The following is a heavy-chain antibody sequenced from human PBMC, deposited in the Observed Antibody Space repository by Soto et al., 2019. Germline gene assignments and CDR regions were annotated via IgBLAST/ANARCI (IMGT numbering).Heavy chain of an antibody. Sequence: QVQLVESGGGVVQPGKSLRLSCAASGFTFSNYGMHWVRQAPGKGLEWVALIYYDGSYKFYTDSVKGRFTVSRDNSNNTLYLQMNSLRAEDTAVYYCARDRRSTWDPREAFEIWGQGTVVTVSS. V-gene: IGHV3-33*01. CDR3: ARDRRSTWDPREAFEI. J-gene: IGHJ3*02. CDR1: GFTFSNYG. D-gene: IGHD7-27*01. CDR2: IYYDGSYK.